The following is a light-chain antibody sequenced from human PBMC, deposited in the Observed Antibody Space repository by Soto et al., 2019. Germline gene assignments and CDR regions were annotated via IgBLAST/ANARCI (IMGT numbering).Light chain of an antibody. J-gene: IGKJ5*01. Sequence: DIQMTQSPSSVSASVGDRVTITGRASQGIGSWVAWYQQKPGKAPKVLIFAASNLQSGVPSRFSGSGSGTDFTLTISSQQPEDFATYYCQQTDSFPLTFGQGPRLEIK. CDR3: QQTDSFPLT. CDR1: QGIGSW. CDR2: AAS. V-gene: IGKV1-12*01.